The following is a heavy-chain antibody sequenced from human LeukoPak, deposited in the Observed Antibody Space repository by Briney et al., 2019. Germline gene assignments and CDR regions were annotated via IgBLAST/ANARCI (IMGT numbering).Heavy chain of an antibody. CDR3: ARASSGYYSTYDY. V-gene: IGHV4-31*03. Sequence: SQTLSLTCTVSGGSISSGGYYWSWIRQHPGKGLEWIGYIYYSGSTYYNPSLKSRVTISVDTSKNQFSLKQSSVTAADTAVYYCARASSGYYSTYDYWGQGTLVTVSS. J-gene: IGHJ4*02. CDR1: GGSISSGGYY. D-gene: IGHD3-22*01. CDR2: IYYSGST.